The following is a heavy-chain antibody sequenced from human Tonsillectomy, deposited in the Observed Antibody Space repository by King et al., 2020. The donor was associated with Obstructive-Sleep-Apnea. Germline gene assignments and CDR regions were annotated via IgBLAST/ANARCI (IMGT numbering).Heavy chain of an antibody. CDR3: ARTNYYDSTTYHTGAFDI. CDR1: GFSLSSARMG. J-gene: IGHJ3*02. CDR2: IFSNDEK. Sequence: VTLKESGPVLVKPTETLTLTCTVSGFSLSSARMGVSWIRQPLGKALEWLAHIFSNDEKSYTTSLKSRLTISKDTTKSQVVLTMTGTDPVDTATYYCARTNYYDSTTYHTGAFDIWGQGTMVTVSS. V-gene: IGHV2-26*01. D-gene: IGHD3-22*01.